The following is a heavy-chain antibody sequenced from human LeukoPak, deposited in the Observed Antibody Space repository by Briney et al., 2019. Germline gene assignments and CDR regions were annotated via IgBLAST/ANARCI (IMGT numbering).Heavy chain of an antibody. CDR2: ISYDGSNK. Sequence: GGSLGLSCAASGFTFSSYGMHWVRQAPGKGLEWVAVISYDGSNKYYADSVKGRFTISRDNSKNALYLQMNSLRAEDTAVYYCARSVVVKGFDYWGQGTLVTVSS. D-gene: IGHD2-15*01. CDR3: ARSVVVKGFDY. CDR1: GFTFSSYG. J-gene: IGHJ4*02. V-gene: IGHV3-30*03.